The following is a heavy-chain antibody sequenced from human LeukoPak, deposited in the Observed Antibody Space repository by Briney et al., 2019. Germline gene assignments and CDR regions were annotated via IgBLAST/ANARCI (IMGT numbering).Heavy chain of an antibody. J-gene: IGHJ3*02. CDR2: TYYRSKWYN. Sequence: SQTLSLTCAISGDSVSSNSVAWNWIRQSPSRGLEWLGRTYYRSKWYNDYAVSVKSRITISPDTSKNQFSLQLNSVIPEDTAVYYCARWGYCTGGSCSKPHFDIWGQGTLVTVSS. V-gene: IGHV6-1*01. CDR1: GDSVSSNSVA. CDR3: ARWGYCTGGSCSKPHFDI. D-gene: IGHD2-15*01.